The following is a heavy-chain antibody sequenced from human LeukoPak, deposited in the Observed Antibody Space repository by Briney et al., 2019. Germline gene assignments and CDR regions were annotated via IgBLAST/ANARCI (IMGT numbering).Heavy chain of an antibody. CDR3: AKAALRYCSSTSCYRLDY. D-gene: IGHD2-2*01. Sequence: GGSLRLSCVASGFTFSTYAMTWVRQAPGKGLEWVAVISYDGSNKYYADSVRGRFTISRDNSKNTLYLQMNSLRAEDTAVYYCAKAALRYCSSTSCYRLDYWGQGTLVAVSS. V-gene: IGHV3-30*18. CDR1: GFTFSTYA. CDR2: ISYDGSNK. J-gene: IGHJ4*02.